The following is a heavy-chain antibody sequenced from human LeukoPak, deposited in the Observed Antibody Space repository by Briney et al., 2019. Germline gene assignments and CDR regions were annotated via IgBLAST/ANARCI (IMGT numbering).Heavy chain of an antibody. CDR3: ARIHSRIAAAGTGYFDY. Sequence: ALVKVSCKASGFTFSSYDINWVRQATGQGLEWMGWMNPDSGNTGYVQKFQGRVTMTRNTSTSTAYMELSSLRSEDTAVYFCARIHSRIAAAGTGYFDYWGQGTLVTVSS. D-gene: IGHD6-13*01. V-gene: IGHV1-8*01. CDR1: GFTFSSYD. CDR2: MNPDSGNT. J-gene: IGHJ4*02.